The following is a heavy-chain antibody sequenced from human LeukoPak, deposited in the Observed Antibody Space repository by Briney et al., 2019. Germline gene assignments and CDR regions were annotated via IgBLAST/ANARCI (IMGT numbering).Heavy chain of an antibody. CDR3: ARAYTGLLWFGERD. Sequence: GGSLRLSCAASGFTFSSYWMSWVRQAPGKGREWVANIKQDGSEKYYVDSVKGRFTISRDNAKNSLYLQMNSLRDEDTAVYYCARAYTGLLWFGERDWGQGTLVTVSS. V-gene: IGHV3-7*01. CDR2: IKQDGSEK. D-gene: IGHD3-10*01. CDR1: GFTFSSYW. J-gene: IGHJ4*02.